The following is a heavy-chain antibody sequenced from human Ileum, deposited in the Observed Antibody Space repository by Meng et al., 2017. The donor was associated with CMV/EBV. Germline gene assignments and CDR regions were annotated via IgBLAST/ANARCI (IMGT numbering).Heavy chain of an antibody. Sequence: FTAYYMRWVQQAPGKGLGWMGLVDPEDGETIYAEKFQGRVTITADTSTDTAYMELSSLRSEDTAVYYCATTFRVPAAKGSDAPFDIWGQGTMVTVSS. V-gene: IGHV1-69-2*01. J-gene: IGHJ3*02. CDR3: ATTFRVPAAKGSDAPFDI. CDR1: FTAYY. CDR2: VDPEDGET. D-gene: IGHD2-2*01.